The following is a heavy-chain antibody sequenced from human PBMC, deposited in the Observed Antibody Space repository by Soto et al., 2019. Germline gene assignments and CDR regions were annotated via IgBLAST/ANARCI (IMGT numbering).Heavy chain of an antibody. CDR2: ITGNSARI. CDR1: DSTIRRYA. V-gene: IGHV3-23*01. Sequence: AGGSLRLSCAASDSTIRRYAMSWVRQAPGKGLGWVSGITGNSARIYYADSVKGRFSISRDNSKNTLYLQMDTLRAEDTAVYYCAKNGDFDYDAFDVWGQGTVVTVSS. CDR3: AKNGDFDYDAFDV. J-gene: IGHJ3*01. D-gene: IGHD3-16*01.